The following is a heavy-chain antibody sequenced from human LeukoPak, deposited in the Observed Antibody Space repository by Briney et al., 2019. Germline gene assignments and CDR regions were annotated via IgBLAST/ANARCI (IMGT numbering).Heavy chain of an antibody. CDR2: FDPEDGET. CDR3: ATDGIPEATTTLDY. Sequence: GASVKVSCKVSGITLNDLSIQWVRQAPGKGLEWMGGFDPEDGETIYAPKFQARVTMTQDTYEDTAYMELSSLRSEDTAVYYCATDGIPEATTTLDYWGQGTLVTVSS. CDR1: GITLNDLS. V-gene: IGHV1-24*01. D-gene: IGHD1-14*01. J-gene: IGHJ4*02.